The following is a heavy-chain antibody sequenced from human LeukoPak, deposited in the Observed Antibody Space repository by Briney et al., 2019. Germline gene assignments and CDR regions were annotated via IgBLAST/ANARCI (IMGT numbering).Heavy chain of an antibody. D-gene: IGHD3-10*01. Sequence: PGGSLRLSCAASGFTFSSYSMNWVRQAPGKGLEWVSSISSSSSYIYYVDSVKGRFTISRDNAKKSVYLQMNSLRAEDTAVYYCARLSAYYYGSQFYYYMDVWGKGTTVTVS. CDR2: ISSSSSYI. CDR3: ARLSAYYYGSQFYYYMDV. V-gene: IGHV3-21*01. J-gene: IGHJ6*03. CDR1: GFTFSSYS.